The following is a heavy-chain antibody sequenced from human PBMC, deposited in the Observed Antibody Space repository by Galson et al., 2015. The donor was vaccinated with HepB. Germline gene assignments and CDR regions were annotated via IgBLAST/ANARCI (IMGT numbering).Heavy chain of an antibody. D-gene: IGHD2-2*01. J-gene: IGHJ5*02. CDR2: IYYDGNSK. V-gene: IGHV3-33*01. CDR1: GFTFSTYS. CDR3: ARDGKPSTNSYAWFDP. Sequence: SLRLSCAASGFTFSTYSMNWVRQAPGKGLEWVAVIYYDGNSKYYADSVKGRFTISRDNSKNTLYLQMDSLRVEDTAVYYCARDGKPSTNSYAWFDPWGQGTLVTVSS.